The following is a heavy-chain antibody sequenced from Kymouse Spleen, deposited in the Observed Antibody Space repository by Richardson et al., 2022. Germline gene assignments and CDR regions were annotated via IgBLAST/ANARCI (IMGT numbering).Heavy chain of an antibody. CDR2: INHSGST. J-gene: IGHJ5*02. Sequence: QVQLQQWGAGLLKPSETLSLTCAVYGGSFSGYYWSWIRQPPGKGLEWIGEINHSGSTNYNPSLKSRVTISVDTSKNQFSLKLSSVTAADTAVYYCARGGIVVVPAAHGWFDPWGQGTLVTVSS. V-gene: IGHV4-34*01. CDR3: ARGGIVVVPAAHGWFDP. CDR1: GGSFSGYY. D-gene: IGHD2-2*02.